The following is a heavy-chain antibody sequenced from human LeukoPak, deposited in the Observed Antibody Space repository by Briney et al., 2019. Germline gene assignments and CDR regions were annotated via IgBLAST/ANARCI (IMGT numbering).Heavy chain of an antibody. CDR1: GFTFSGYS. D-gene: IGHD5-12*01. CDR2: ISSSGGTI. J-gene: IGHJ3*02. Sequence: GGSLRLSCTASGFTFSGYSMNWVRQAPGKGLEWVSYISSSGGTIYYADSVKGQFTISRGNAMNSLYLQMNSLRAEDTAVYYCARSRATYAFDIWGQGTMVTVSS. CDR3: ARSRATYAFDI. V-gene: IGHV3-48*01.